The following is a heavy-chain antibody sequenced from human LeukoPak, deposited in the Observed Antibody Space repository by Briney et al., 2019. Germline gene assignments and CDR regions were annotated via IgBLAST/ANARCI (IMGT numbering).Heavy chain of an antibody. CDR2: ISSSSSYI. Sequence: GGSLRLSCAASGFTFSSYSMTWVRQAPEKGLEWVSSISSSSSYIYYADSVKGRFTISRDNAKNSLYLQMNSLRAEDTAVYYCARVRSYQEWTTVKNYYGMDVWGRGTTVTVSS. D-gene: IGHD4-11*01. CDR1: GFTFSSYS. J-gene: IGHJ6*02. V-gene: IGHV3-21*01. CDR3: ARVRSYQEWTTVKNYYGMDV.